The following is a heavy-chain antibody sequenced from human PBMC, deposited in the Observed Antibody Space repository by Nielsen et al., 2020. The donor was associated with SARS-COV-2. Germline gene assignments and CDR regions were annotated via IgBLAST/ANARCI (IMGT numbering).Heavy chain of an antibody. Sequence: GESLKISCAASGFTFSNAWMSWVRQAPGKGPEWVGRIKSETDGGTTDYAAPVKGRFTISRDDLRNTLYLQMNSLKTEDTALYYCTTRITTRPDYWGQGTLVTVSS. CDR3: TTRITTRPDY. V-gene: IGHV3-15*01. D-gene: IGHD6-6*01. CDR2: IKSETDGGTT. J-gene: IGHJ4*02. CDR1: GFTFSNAW.